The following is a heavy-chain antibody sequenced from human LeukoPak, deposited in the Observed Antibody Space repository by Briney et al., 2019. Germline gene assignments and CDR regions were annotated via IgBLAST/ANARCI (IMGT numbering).Heavy chain of an antibody. CDR3: ATTQLYCSSTSCYLWFDP. CDR2: IYYSGGT. V-gene: IGHV4-59*01. J-gene: IGHJ5*02. D-gene: IGHD2-2*01. CDR1: GGSISSYY. Sequence: PSETLSLTCTVSGGSISSYYWSWIRQPPGKGLEWIGYIYYSGGTNYNPSLKSRVTISVDTSKNQFSLKLSSVTAADTAVYYCATTQLYCSSTSCYLWFDPWGQGTLVTVSS.